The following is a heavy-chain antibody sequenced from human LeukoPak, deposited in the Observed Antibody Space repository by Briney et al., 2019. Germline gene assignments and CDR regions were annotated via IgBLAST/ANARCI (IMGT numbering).Heavy chain of an antibody. D-gene: IGHD3-3*01. CDR2: IIPILGIA. V-gene: IGHV1-69*04. CDR1: GGTFSSYA. Sequence: RASVKVSCKASGGTFSSYAISWVRQAPGQGLEWMGRIIPILGIANYAQKFQGRVTITADKSTSTAYMELSSLRSEDTAVYYCARDMWLEWITKGNYYYMDVWGKGTTVTVSS. CDR3: ARDMWLEWITKGNYYYMDV. J-gene: IGHJ6*03.